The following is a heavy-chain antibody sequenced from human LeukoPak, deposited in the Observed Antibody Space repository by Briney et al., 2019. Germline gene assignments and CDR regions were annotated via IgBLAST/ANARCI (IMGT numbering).Heavy chain of an antibody. CDR1: GGSFGGYY. V-gene: IGHV4-34*01. Sequence: SETLSLTCAVYGGSFGGYYWSWIRQPPGKGLEWIGEINHSGSTNYNPSLKSRVTISVDTSKNQFSLKLSSVTAADTAVYYCARGSNPSYWGQGTLVTVSS. CDR2: INHSGST. D-gene: IGHD4-11*01. J-gene: IGHJ4*02. CDR3: ARGSNPSY.